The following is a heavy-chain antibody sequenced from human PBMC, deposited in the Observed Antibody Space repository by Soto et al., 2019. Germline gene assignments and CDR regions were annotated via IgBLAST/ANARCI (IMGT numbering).Heavy chain of an antibody. CDR1: GFTFSDYY. CDR3: ASDREEWLVPCLDP. J-gene: IGHJ5*02. V-gene: IGHV3-11*01. D-gene: IGHD6-19*01. Sequence: QVQLVESGGGLVKPGGSLRLSCAASGFTFSDYYMSWIRQAPGKGLEWVSYISSSGSTIYYADSVKGRFTISRDNAKNSLYLQMNSLSAEDTAVYYCASDREEWLVPCLDPWGQGTLVTVSS. CDR2: ISSSGSTI.